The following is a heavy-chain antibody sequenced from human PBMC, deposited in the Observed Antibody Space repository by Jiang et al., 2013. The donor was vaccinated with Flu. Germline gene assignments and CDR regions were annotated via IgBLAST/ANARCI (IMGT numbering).Heavy chain of an antibody. CDR1: GFTVSSNY. Sequence: RLSCAASGFTVSSNYMSWVRQAPGKGLEWVSVIYSGGSTYYADSVKGRFTISRDNSKNTLYLQMNSLRAEDTAVYYCARGVRDSYGLDYWGQGTLVTVSS. V-gene: IGHV3-66*01. CDR3: ARGVRDSYGLDY. D-gene: IGHD5-18*01. J-gene: IGHJ4*02. CDR2: IYSGGST.